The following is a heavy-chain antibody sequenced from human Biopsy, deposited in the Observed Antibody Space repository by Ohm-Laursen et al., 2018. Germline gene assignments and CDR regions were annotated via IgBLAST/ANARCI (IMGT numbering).Heavy chain of an antibody. CDR3: ARDRGYYSDRTVPGYFDL. CDR2: IYDRGSTA. V-gene: IGHV4-61*03. CDR1: GDSVSSGSFY. Sequence: TLSLTCTVSGDSVSSGSFYWTWIRQPPGQGLEYIGYIYDRGSTANYNPSLESRVTISVDTSKNHFSLRLRSVTPADTAIYYCARDRGYYSDRTVPGYFDLWGRGTLVTVSS. D-gene: IGHD3-22*01. J-gene: IGHJ2*01.